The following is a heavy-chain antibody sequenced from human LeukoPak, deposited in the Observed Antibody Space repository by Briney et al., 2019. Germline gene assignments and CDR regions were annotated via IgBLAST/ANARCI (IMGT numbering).Heavy chain of an antibody. CDR1: GYTFNGYY. CDR3: ARRYCSSTSCYFGSGEANFDY. Sequence: VASVKVSCKASGYTFNGYYMNWVRQAPGQGLEWMGWINPNSGGTNYAQKFQGRVTMTRDTSISTAYMELSRLRSDDTAVYYCARRYCSSTSCYFGSGEANFDYWGQGTLVTVSS. J-gene: IGHJ4*02. D-gene: IGHD2-2*01. CDR2: INPNSGGT. V-gene: IGHV1-2*02.